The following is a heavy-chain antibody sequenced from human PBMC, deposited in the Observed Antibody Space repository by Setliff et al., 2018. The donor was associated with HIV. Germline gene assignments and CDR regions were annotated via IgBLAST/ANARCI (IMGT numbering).Heavy chain of an antibody. CDR3: AGGDSGSYWDYYYGMDV. CDR1: GFTFTSSA. Sequence: ASVKVSCKASGFTFTSSAVQWVRQARGQRLEWIGWIVVGSGNTNYAQKFQERVTITRDMSTSTAYMELSSLRSEDTAVYYSAGGDSGSYWDYYYGMDVWGQGTTVTVSS. V-gene: IGHV1-58*01. D-gene: IGHD1-26*01. CDR2: IVVGSGNT. J-gene: IGHJ6*02.